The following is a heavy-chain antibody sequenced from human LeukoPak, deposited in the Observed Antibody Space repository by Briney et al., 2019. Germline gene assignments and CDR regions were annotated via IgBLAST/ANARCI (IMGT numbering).Heavy chain of an antibody. CDR3: ARAMGIAVAAPGY. D-gene: IGHD6-19*01. CDR1: GYTFTGYY. CDR2: INPNSGGT. Sequence: ASVKVSCKASGYTFTGYYMRWVRQAPGQGLEWMGWINPNSGGTNYAQKFQGRVTMTRDTSISTAYMELSRLRSDDTAVYYCARAMGIAVAAPGYWGQGTLVTVSS. J-gene: IGHJ4*02. V-gene: IGHV1-2*02.